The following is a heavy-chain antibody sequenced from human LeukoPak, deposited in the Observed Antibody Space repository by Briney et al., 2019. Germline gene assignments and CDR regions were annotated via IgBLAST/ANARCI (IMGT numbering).Heavy chain of an antibody. CDR2: VNLQGST. J-gene: IGHJ4*02. CDR1: GGSITTTNY. V-gene: IGHV4-4*02. Sequence: SETLSLTCGVSGGSITTTNYWPWVRQPPGKGLEWIGEVNLQGSTNYNPSLMGRVAIAVDTSDNHISLQLTSVTAADTAVYYCAREGGPYRPLDYSGQGTLVTVSS. CDR3: AREGGPYRPLDY.